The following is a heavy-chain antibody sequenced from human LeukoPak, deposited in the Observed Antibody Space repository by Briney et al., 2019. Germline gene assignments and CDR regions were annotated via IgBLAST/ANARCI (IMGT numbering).Heavy chain of an antibody. CDR3: ARGLVATRDFDP. J-gene: IGHJ5*02. CDR1: GGSISSGDYY. D-gene: IGHD5-12*01. Sequence: PSEALSLTCTVSGGSISSGDYYWSWLRQSPGKGLEWIGNIHYSGGTYYNPSLKSRVTISVDTSKQQVSLKLSSVTAADTAVYYCARGLVATRDFDPWGQGTLVTVSS. CDR2: IHYSGGT. V-gene: IGHV4-30-4*01.